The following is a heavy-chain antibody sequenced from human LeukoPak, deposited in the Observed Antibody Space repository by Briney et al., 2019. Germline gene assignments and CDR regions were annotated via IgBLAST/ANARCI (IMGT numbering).Heavy chain of an antibody. CDR2: INPDNGQK. D-gene: IGHD1-26*01. CDR1: GYTFTSYD. CDR3: ARGIRGHFTCNWFVP. J-gene: IGHJ5*02. Sequence: ASVRVSCKASGYTFTSYDINWVRQATGQGPEWMGWINPDNGQKGYAQKFQDRVTMTRDTSISTAYMELTSLTSDDTALYFCARGIRGHFTCNWFVPWGPGTLVTVSS. V-gene: IGHV1-8*01.